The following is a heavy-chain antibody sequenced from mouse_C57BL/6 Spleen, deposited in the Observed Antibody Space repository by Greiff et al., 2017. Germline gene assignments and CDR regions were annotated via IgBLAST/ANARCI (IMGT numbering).Heavy chain of an antibody. J-gene: IGHJ2*01. Sequence: EVQLVESGGDLVKPGGSLKLSCAASGFTFSSYGMSWVRQTPDKRLEWVATISSGGSYTYYPDSVKGRFTISRDNAKNTLYLQMSSLKSEDTAMYYCARQGGFITTVVAHFDYWGQGTTLTVSS. CDR2: ISSGGSYT. CDR1: GFTFSSYG. D-gene: IGHD1-1*01. CDR3: ARQGGFITTVVAHFDY. V-gene: IGHV5-6*01.